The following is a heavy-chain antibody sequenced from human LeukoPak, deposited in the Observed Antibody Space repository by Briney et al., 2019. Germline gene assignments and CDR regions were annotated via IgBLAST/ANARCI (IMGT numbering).Heavy chain of an antibody. V-gene: IGHV1-69*04. CDR1: GYTFTDFG. Sequence: SVKVSCKASGYTFTDFGISWVRQAPGQGLAWMGRIVPILGTANNVQKFQGRVTITADKSTSTAYMELSSLRSEDTAVYYCATSMATMASDAFDIWGQGTMVTVSS. J-gene: IGHJ3*02. CDR3: ATSMATMASDAFDI. CDR2: IVPILGTA. D-gene: IGHD5-24*01.